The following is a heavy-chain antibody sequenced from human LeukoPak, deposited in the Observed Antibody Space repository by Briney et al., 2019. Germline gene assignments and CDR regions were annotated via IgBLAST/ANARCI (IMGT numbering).Heavy chain of an antibody. V-gene: IGHV1-2*04. D-gene: IGHD6-19*01. J-gene: IGHJ4*02. CDR2: INPSSGGT. CDR1: GYTFTGYY. CDR3: ARVYSSGWEQFDY. Sequence: ASVKVSCKASGYTFTGYYMHWVRQAPGQGLEWMGWINPSSGGTNYAQKFQGWVTMTRDTSISTAYMELSRLRSDDTAVYYCARVYSSGWEQFDYWGQGTLVTVSS.